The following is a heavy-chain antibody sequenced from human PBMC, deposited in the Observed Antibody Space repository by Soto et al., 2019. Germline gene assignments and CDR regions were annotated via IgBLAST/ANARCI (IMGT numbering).Heavy chain of an antibody. CDR3: ARDPASVGYHFDL. CDR1: GFSFSTYG. D-gene: IGHD6-13*01. CDR2: IWFDGSKK. J-gene: IGHJ4*02. Sequence: QVQLVESGGGVVQPGRSLKLSCAASGFSFSTYGFHWVRQAPGKGPEWVAVIWFDGSKKYYADSVEGRFTISRDNSKNTLFLQMNTLRDEDTAVYYCARDPASVGYHFDLWGQGNLVTVSS. V-gene: IGHV3-33*01.